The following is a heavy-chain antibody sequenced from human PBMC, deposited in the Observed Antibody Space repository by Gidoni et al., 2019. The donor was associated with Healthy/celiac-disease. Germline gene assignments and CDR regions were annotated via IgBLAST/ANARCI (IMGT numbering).Heavy chain of an antibody. J-gene: IGHJ4*02. D-gene: IGHD5-18*01. CDR2: ISYDGSNK. CDR3: AKDSGYSYGYLDY. V-gene: IGHV3-30*18. Sequence: QVQLVESGGGVVQPGRSLRLSCAASGFPFSSYGMHWVRQAPGKGLEWVAVISYDGSNKYYADSVKGRFTISRDNSKNTLYLQMNSLRAEDTAVYYCAKDSGYSYGYLDYWGQGTLVTVSS. CDR1: GFPFSSYG.